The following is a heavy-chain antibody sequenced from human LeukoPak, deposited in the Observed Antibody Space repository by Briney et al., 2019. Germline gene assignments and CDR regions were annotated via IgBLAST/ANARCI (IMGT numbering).Heavy chain of an antibody. D-gene: IGHD2-8*01. CDR1: GYSTSSGYY. Sequence: SETLSLTCTVSGYSTSSGYYWGWIRQPPGKGLEWIGSIYHSGSTYYNPSLKSRVTISVDTSKNQFSLKLSSVTAADTAVYYCARVKVLTVAFDIWGQGTMVTVSS. CDR3: ARVKVLTVAFDI. CDR2: IYHSGST. V-gene: IGHV4-38-2*02. J-gene: IGHJ3*02.